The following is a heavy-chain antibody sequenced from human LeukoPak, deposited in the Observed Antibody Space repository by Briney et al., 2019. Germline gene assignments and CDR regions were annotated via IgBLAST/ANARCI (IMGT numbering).Heavy chain of an antibody. Sequence: PGGSLRLSCAASGFTLSSYAISWVRQAPGKGLEWVSAISGSDGSTHYADSVKGRFTISRDSSNNILYLQMNSLRAEDTAVYYCARGESTGWDRQDFFDYWGQGTLVTVSS. J-gene: IGHJ4*02. V-gene: IGHV3-23*01. CDR2: ISGSDGST. CDR3: ARGESTGWDRQDFFDY. D-gene: IGHD6-19*01. CDR1: GFTLSSYA.